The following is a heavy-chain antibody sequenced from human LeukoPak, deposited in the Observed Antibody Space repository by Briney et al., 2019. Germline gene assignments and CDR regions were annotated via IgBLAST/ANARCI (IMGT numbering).Heavy chain of an antibody. CDR3: ARDGRTNGGQASYCSSTSCYHWFDP. Sequence: GGSLRLSCAASGFTFSDYYMSWIRQAPGKGLEWVSYISSSGSTIYYADSVKGRFTISRGNAKNSLYLQMNSLRAEDTAVYYCARDGRTNGGQASYCSSTSCYHWFDPWGQGTLVTVSS. CDR2: ISSSGSTI. D-gene: IGHD2-2*01. J-gene: IGHJ5*02. CDR1: GFTFSDYY. V-gene: IGHV3-11*01.